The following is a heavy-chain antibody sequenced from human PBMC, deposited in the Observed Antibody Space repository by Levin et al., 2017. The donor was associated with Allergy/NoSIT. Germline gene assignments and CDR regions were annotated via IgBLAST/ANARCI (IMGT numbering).Heavy chain of an antibody. CDR3: ARDNSEDAFDI. CDR2: ISSSSSYT. J-gene: IGHJ3*02. Sequence: GGSLRLSCAASGFTFSDYYMSWIRQAPGKGLEWVSYISSSSSYTNYADSVKGRFTISRDNAKNSLYLQMNSLRAEDTAVYYCARDNSEDAFDIWGQGTMVTVSS. D-gene: IGHD4-23*01. CDR1: GFTFSDYY. V-gene: IGHV3-11*05.